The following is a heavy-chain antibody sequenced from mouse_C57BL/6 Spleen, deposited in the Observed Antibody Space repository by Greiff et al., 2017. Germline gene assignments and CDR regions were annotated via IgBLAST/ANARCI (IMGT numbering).Heavy chain of an antibody. CDR3: GGYGSSYDGYAMDY. CDR1: GYTFTSYW. V-gene: IGHV1-64*01. CDR2: IHPNSGST. D-gene: IGHD1-1*01. J-gene: IGHJ4*01. Sequence: QVQLQQPGAELVKPGASVKLSCKASGYTFTSYWMHWVKQRPGQGLEWIGMIHPNSGSTNYNEKFKSKATLTVDKSSSTAYMQLSSLTSEDSAVYYCGGYGSSYDGYAMDYWGQGTSVTVSS.